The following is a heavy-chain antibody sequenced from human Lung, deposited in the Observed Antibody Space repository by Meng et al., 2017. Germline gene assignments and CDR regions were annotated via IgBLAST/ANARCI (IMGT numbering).Heavy chain of an antibody. J-gene: IGHJ4*02. D-gene: IGHD6-19*01. Sequence: QVQLTQWVAGLLKPSETLSLTCAVDGGSFSGYYWSWIRQPPGKGLEWIGEIIDSGSTNYNPSLKSRVTISVETSKNQFSLRVTSVSAADRAGYYCVRRTYSSGWYFDYWGQGTLVTVSS. CDR3: VRRTYSSGWYFDY. V-gene: IGHV4-34*02. CDR2: IIDSGST. CDR1: GGSFSGYY.